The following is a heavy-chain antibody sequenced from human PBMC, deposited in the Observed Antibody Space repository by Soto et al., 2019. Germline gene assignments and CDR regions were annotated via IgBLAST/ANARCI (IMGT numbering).Heavy chain of an antibody. V-gene: IGHV1-46*01. CDR1: GYTFTSYY. J-gene: IGHJ5*02. CDR2: INPSGGST. CDR3: ARERGGSGSYSNWFDP. Sequence: QVQLVQSGAEVKKPGASVKVSCKASGYTFTSYYMHWVRQAPGQGLEWMGIINPSGGSTSYAQKFQGRVTMTRDTSTSTVYMELSSLRSEDTAVYYCARERGGSGSYSNWFDPWGQGTLVTVSS. D-gene: IGHD1-26*01.